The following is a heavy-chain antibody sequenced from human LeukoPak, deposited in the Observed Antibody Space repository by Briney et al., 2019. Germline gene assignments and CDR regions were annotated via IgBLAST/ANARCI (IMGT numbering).Heavy chain of an antibody. V-gene: IGHV3-30*18. Sequence: GGSLRLSCAASGFILQYYGMHWVRQAPGKGLDWVAVISPDGTMNYYADSVKGRFTISRDNSKNTLYLQMNSLRAEDTAIYYCAKGGSSAWTHFDYWGRGTLVTVSS. CDR2: ISPDGTMN. D-gene: IGHD6-19*01. J-gene: IGHJ4*02. CDR1: GFILQYYG. CDR3: AKGGSSAWTHFDY.